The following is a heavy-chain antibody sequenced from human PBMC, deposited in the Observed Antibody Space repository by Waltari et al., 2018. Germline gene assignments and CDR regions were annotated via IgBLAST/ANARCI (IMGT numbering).Heavy chain of an antibody. CDR2: IDPSDSYT. Sequence: EVQLVQSGAEVKKPGESLRISCKGSGYSFTSYWLSWVRQMPGTGPEWMGRIDPSDSYTNYSPSFQGHVTISADKSISTAYLQWSSLKASDTAMYYCARRGGDIVVVPAVPVKDYYYGMDVWGQGTTVTVSS. D-gene: IGHD2-2*01. J-gene: IGHJ6*02. CDR3: ARRGGDIVVVPAVPVKDYYYGMDV. V-gene: IGHV5-10-1*03. CDR1: GYSFTSYW.